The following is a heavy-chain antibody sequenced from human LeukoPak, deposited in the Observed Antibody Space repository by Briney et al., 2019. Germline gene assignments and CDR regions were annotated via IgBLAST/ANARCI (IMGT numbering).Heavy chain of an antibody. J-gene: IGHJ6*02. D-gene: IGHD2-15*01. CDR1: GFTFSNYA. Sequence: GGSLRLSCAASGFTFSNYAMTWVRQAPGKGLDWVSGISGSGGTTYYADSVKGRFTISRDNAKNSLYLQMNSLRAEDTAVYYCARLRYYGMDVWGQGTTVTVSS. V-gene: IGHV3-23*01. CDR3: ARLRYYGMDV. CDR2: ISGSGGTT.